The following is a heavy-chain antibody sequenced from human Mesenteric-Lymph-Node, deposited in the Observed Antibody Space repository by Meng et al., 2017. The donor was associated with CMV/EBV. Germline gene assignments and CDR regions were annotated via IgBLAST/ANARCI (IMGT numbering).Heavy chain of an antibody. D-gene: IGHD1-26*01. V-gene: IGHV3-74*01. J-gene: IGHJ6*02. CDR1: GFTFSDYW. CDR2: INTDGSSR. Sequence: GESLKISCTASGFTFSDYWMHWVRQAPGKGLVWVSRINTDGSSRTYADSVKGRFTISRDNAKNTLYLQMSSLRAEDTAVYYCARDSGSYVTNYYGMDVWGQGTTVTVSS. CDR3: ARDSGSYVTNYYGMDV.